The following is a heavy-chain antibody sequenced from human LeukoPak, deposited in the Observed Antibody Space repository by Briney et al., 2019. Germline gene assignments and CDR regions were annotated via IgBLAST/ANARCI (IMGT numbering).Heavy chain of an antibody. Sequence: GGSLRLSCAASGFTFDDYAMHWVRHAPGKGLEWVSLISWDGGSTYYADSVKGRFTISRDNSKNSLYLQMNSLRAEDTALYYCAKDSSNDILTGYYPDYWGQGTLVTVSS. J-gene: IGHJ4*02. D-gene: IGHD3-9*01. CDR2: ISWDGGST. CDR1: GFTFDDYA. CDR3: AKDSSNDILTGYYPDY. V-gene: IGHV3-43D*03.